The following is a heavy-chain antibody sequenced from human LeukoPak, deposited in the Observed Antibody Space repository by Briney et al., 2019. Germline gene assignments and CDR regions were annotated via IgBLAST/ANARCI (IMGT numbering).Heavy chain of an antibody. Sequence: GGSLRLSCAASGFTFSDYYMSWIRQAPGKGLEWVSYISSSGSTIYYADSVKGRFTISRDNSKNTLYLQMNSLRAEDTAVYYCAKSPKYYFDYWGQGTLVTVSS. V-gene: IGHV3-11*01. CDR1: GFTFSDYY. J-gene: IGHJ4*02. CDR3: AKSPKYYFDY. CDR2: ISSSGSTI.